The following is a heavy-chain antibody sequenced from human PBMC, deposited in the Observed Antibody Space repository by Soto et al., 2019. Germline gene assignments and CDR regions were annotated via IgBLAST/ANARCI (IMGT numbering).Heavy chain of an antibody. CDR1: GFTFDHYT. D-gene: IGHD4-4*01. CDR2: INFNATDM. Sequence: GSLRLSWSVSGFTFDHYTIHWIRQAPGRGLEFVSSINFNATDMYYAYSVKGRFSISIDNSKSTVYLQMNSLIYEDTAVYYCVKEMGPSCNYSYYLDX. CDR3: VKEMGPSCNYSYYLDX. V-gene: IGHV3-64D*06. J-gene: IGHJ4*01.